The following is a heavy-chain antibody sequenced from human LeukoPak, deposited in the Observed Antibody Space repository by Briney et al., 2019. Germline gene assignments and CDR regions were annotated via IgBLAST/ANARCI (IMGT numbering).Heavy chain of an antibody. J-gene: IGHJ4*02. V-gene: IGHV3-53*01. D-gene: IGHD3-22*01. CDR3: ARASGGYCDSSGSFDY. CDR1: GFIVSDNY. CDR2: IYSGGNT. Sequence: GGSLRLSCAASGFIVSDNYMSWVRQAPGKGLEWVSVIYSGGNTYYADSVKGRITISRDNSKNMLYLQMNSLRAEDTAVYHCARASGGYCDSSGSFDYWGQGTLVTVSS.